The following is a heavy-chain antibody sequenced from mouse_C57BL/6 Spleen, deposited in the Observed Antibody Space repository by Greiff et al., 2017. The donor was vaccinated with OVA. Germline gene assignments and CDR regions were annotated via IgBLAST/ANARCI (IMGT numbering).Heavy chain of an antibody. V-gene: IGHV5-4*01. Sequence: EVQRVESGGGLVKPGGSLKLSCAASGFTFSSYAMSWVRQTPAKRLEWVATISDGGSYTYYPDNVKGRFTISRYNAKNNLYLQMSHLKSEDTAMYNCARDWGEDYDRYFDVWGTGTTVTVSS. CDR1: GFTFSSYA. D-gene: IGHD2-4*01. J-gene: IGHJ1*03. CDR3: ARDWGEDYDRYFDV. CDR2: ISDGGSYT.